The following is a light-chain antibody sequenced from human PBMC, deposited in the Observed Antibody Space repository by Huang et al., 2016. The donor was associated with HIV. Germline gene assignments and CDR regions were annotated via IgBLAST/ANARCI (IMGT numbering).Light chain of an antibody. CDR3: QQYYSSPFT. Sequence: DIVMTQSPDSLAVSLGERATINCKSSQTILNDSDSRNYLAWYQQKPGQPPKLLIPWASIRKSGVPDRFIGSGSGTDFTLTISSLQAEDVAVYYCQQYYSSPFTFGPGTNVDI. CDR2: WAS. V-gene: IGKV4-1*01. J-gene: IGKJ3*01. CDR1: QTILNDSDSRNY.